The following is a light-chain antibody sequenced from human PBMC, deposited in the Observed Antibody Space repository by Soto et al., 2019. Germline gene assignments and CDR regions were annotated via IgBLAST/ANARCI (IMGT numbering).Light chain of an antibody. CDR3: QQYSRCSA. CDR2: KAS. CDR1: QTISSW. Sequence: GDRVTITCRASQTISSWLAWYQQKPGMAPKLLIYKASTLQSGVPSRFSGSGSGTEFTLTISSLQPDDFASYYCQQYSRCSACGQGTKVELK. V-gene: IGKV1-5*03. J-gene: IGKJ1*01.